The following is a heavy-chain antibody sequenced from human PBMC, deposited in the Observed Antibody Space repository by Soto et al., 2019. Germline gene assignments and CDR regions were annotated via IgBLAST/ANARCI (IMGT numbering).Heavy chain of an antibody. CDR1: GGTFSSYA. Sequence: SVKVSCKASGGTFSSYAISWVRQAPGQGLEWMGGIIPIFGTANYAQKFQGRVTITADESTSTAYMELSSLRSEETAVYYCASSCILYCSGGSCYSVWGQGTLVTVSS. CDR3: ASSCILYCSGGSCYSV. V-gene: IGHV1-69*13. CDR2: IIPIFGTA. D-gene: IGHD2-15*01. J-gene: IGHJ4*02.